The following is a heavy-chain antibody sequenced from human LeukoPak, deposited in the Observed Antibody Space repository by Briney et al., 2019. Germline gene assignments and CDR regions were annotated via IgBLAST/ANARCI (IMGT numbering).Heavy chain of an antibody. CDR1: GFAFSDYG. J-gene: IGHJ4*02. D-gene: IGHD6-19*01. Sequence: GRSLRLSCAASGFAFSDYGMHWVRQAPGKGLEWVAVISYDVSNKYYADSVKGRFTISRDNSKNTGYLQMNSLRGDDTAVYYCAKSTGYSSGWFDYWGQGTLVTVSS. CDR3: AKSTGYSSGWFDY. V-gene: IGHV3-30*18. CDR2: ISYDVSNK.